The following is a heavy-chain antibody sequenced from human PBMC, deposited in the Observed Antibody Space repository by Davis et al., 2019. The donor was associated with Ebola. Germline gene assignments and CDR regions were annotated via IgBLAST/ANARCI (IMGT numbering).Heavy chain of an antibody. CDR2: ISYDGSNK. V-gene: IGHV3-30*03. J-gene: IGHJ4*02. CDR1: GFTFSSHG. CDR3: ARDLYYYDSSGYSYYFDY. D-gene: IGHD3-22*01. Sequence: PGGSLRLSCAASGFTFSSHGMHWVRQAPGKVLEWVAVISYDGSNKYYADSVKGRFTISRDNSKNTLYLQMNSLRAEDTAVYYCARDLYYYDSSGYSYYFDYWGQGTLVTVSS.